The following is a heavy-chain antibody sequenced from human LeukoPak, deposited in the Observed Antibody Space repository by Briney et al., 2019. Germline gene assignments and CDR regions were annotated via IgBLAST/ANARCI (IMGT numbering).Heavy chain of an antibody. D-gene: IGHD3-22*01. J-gene: IGHJ4*02. CDR2: INWNGGST. CDR3: ARESDYYDSSGYTPPGY. CDR1: GFTFSSYA. Sequence: GGSLRLSCAASGFTFSSYAVSWVRQAPGKGLEWVSGINWNGGSTNYADSVKGRFTISRDNAKNSLYLQMNSLRAEDTALYYCARESDYYDSSGYTPPGYWGQGTLFTVSS. V-gene: IGHV3-20*04.